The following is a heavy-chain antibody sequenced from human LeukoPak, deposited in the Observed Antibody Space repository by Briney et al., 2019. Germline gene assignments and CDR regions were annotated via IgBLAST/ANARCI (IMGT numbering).Heavy chain of an antibody. Sequence: ASVKVSCKASGYTFTSYDINWVRQATGQGLEWMGWMNPNSGNTGYAQKFQGRVTMTRSTSISTAYMELSSLRSEDTAVYYCARRPWGYYYYGMDVWGQGTTVTVSS. V-gene: IGHV1-8*01. D-gene: IGHD3-16*01. CDR2: MNPNSGNT. J-gene: IGHJ6*02. CDR1: GYTFTSYD. CDR3: ARRPWGYYYYGMDV.